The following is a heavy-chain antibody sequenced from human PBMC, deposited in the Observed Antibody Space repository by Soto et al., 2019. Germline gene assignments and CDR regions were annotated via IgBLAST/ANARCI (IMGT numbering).Heavy chain of an antibody. V-gene: IGHV4-4*02. Sequence: SETLSLTCAVSGGSFTSNNWWTWVRQPPGQGLEWIGEIYRTGSTNYNPSLKSRVTISLDKSENQFSLRVTSLTAADTAVYYCASRDPGTSVDYWGQGTLVTSPQ. CDR2: IYRTGST. J-gene: IGHJ4*02. CDR1: GGSFTSNNW. CDR3: ASRDPGTSVDY. D-gene: IGHD1-7*01.